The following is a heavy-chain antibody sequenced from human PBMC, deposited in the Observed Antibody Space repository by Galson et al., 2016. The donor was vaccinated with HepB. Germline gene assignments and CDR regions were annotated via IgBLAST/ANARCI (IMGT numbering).Heavy chain of an antibody. V-gene: IGHV1-46*01. D-gene: IGHD6-19*01. CDR2: INPSGGGT. Sequence: SVKVSCKASRYSFTSQYVHWVRQAPGQGLEWMGIINPSGGGTTYAQRFQGRVTMTTDTSTSTVYMELSRLRAEATAMSYCARDQRGDSNGWYGGFDYWGQGTLVTVSS. J-gene: IGHJ4*02. CDR3: ARDQRGDSNGWYGGFDY. CDR1: RYSFTSQY.